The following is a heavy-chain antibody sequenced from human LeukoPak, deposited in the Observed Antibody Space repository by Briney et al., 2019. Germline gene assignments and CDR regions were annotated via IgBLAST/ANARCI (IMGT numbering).Heavy chain of an antibody. CDR3: ARDFLSRPNYYDSSGYYGAFDI. Sequence: SETLSLTCTVSGGSISSYYWSWIRQPAGKGLEWIGRIYTSGSTNYNPSLKSRVTMSVDTSKNQFSLKLSPVTAADTAVYYCARDFLSRPNYYDSSGYYGAFDIWGQGTMVTVSS. D-gene: IGHD3-22*01. CDR2: IYTSGST. V-gene: IGHV4-4*07. J-gene: IGHJ3*02. CDR1: GGSISSYY.